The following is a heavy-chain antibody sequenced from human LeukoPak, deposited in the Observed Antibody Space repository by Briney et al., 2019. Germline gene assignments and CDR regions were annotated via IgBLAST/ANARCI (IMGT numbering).Heavy chain of an antibody. D-gene: IGHD3-22*01. V-gene: IGHV4-30-2*01. CDR1: GGSISSGGYY. CDR3: ARRVDYYDSSGYYYYFDY. CDR2: IYHSGST. J-gene: IGHJ4*02. Sequence: TSETLSLTCTVSGGSISSGGYYWSWIRQPPGKGLEWIGYIYHSGSTYYNPSLKSRVTISVDRSKNQFSLKLSSVTAADTAVYYCARRVDYYDSSGYYYYFDYWGQGTLVTVSS.